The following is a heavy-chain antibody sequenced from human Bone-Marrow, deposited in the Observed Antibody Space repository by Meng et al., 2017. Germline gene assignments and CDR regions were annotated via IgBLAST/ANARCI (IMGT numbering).Heavy chain of an antibody. D-gene: IGHD3-10*01. J-gene: IGHJ5*02. CDR2: IYYSGST. V-gene: IGHV4-31*03. CDR3: ARGYGSGSSSDWFDP. Sequence: QVQRHESGPGLVKPSQTLSLTCTVSGGSISSGGYYWSWIRQHPGKGLEWIGYIYYSGSTYYNPSLKSRVTISVDTSKNQFSLKLSSVTAADTAVYYCARGYGSGSSSDWFDPWGQGTLVTVSS. CDR1: GGSISSGGYY.